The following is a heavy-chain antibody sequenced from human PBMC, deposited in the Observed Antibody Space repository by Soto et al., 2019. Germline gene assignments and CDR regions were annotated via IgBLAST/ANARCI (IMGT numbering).Heavy chain of an antibody. Sequence: EVYLLESGGGLIQPGGSLRLSCAASGFTFSTYAMNWVRQAPGKGLEWVSAISGNGGTTYYADSVKGRFTISRDNSKNTPHLHMNSLRAEDAGVYYCAKVLRGRYCAGGSCPTIDYWGQGTLLTVSS. V-gene: IGHV3-23*01. D-gene: IGHD2-15*01. J-gene: IGHJ4*01. CDR3: AKVLRGRYCAGGSCPTIDY. CDR1: GFTFSTYA. CDR2: ISGNGGTT.